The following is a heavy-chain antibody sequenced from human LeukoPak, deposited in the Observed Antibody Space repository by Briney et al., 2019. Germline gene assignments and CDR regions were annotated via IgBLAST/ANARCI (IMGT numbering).Heavy chain of an antibody. D-gene: IGHD3-10*01. J-gene: IGHJ3*02. Sequence: GGSLRLSCAASGFTFSSYAMSWVRQAPGKGLEGVSAISGSGGSTYYADSVKGRFTISRDNSKNTLYLQMNSLRAEDTAVYYCAKTQIGGAVNDAFDIWGQGTMVTVPS. CDR3: AKTQIGGAVNDAFDI. V-gene: IGHV3-23*01. CDR1: GFTFSSYA. CDR2: ISGSGGST.